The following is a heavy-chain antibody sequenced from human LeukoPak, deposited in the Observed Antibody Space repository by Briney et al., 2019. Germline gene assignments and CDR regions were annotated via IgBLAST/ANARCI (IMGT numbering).Heavy chain of an antibody. D-gene: IGHD1-26*01. Sequence: SETLSLTCTVSGGSISSYYWSWIRQRAGKGLEWIGRIYTSGSTNYNPSLKSRVTMSVDTSKNQFSLKLSSVTAADTAVYYCAREWELLRGGYYYYVDVWGKGTTVTISS. CDR1: GGSISSYY. CDR2: IYTSGST. V-gene: IGHV4-4*07. J-gene: IGHJ6*03. CDR3: AREWELLRGGYYYYVDV.